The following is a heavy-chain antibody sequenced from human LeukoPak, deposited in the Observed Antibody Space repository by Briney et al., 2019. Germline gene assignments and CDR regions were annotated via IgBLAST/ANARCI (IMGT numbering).Heavy chain of an antibody. V-gene: IGHV3-7*01. J-gene: IGHJ4*02. D-gene: IGHD1-1*01. Sequence: GGSLRLSCAASGFTFSGHWMSWVRQAPAKGLEWVAHMNGDGSQIYYMDFVKGRFTISRDNAKNSLSLQMSSLRAEDTAVYYCARSTAGFDYWGQGTLVTVSS. CDR1: GFTFSGHW. CDR3: ARSTAGFDY. CDR2: MNGDGSQI.